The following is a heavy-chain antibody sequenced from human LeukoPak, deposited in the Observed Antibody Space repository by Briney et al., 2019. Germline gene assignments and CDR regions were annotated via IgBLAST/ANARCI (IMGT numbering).Heavy chain of an antibody. CDR2: IRYDGSNK. Sequence: PGGSLRLSCAASGFTLSTYGMHWVRQAPGKWLEWVAFIRYDGSNKYYADSVKGRFTISRDNSKNTLYLQMNSLRAEDTAVYYCAKIAAANCGGDCYSGAYYFDYWGQGTLVTVSS. J-gene: IGHJ4*02. CDR1: GFTLSTYG. D-gene: IGHD2-21*02. V-gene: IGHV3-30*02. CDR3: AKIAAANCGGDCYSGAYYFDY.